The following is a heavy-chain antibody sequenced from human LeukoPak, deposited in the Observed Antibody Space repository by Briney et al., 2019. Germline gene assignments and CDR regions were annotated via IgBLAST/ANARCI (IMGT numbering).Heavy chain of an antibody. CDR3: AKVGDGSGSYSDY. J-gene: IGHJ4*02. V-gene: IGHV3-30*02. CDR2: IRYDGSNK. CDR1: GFTFSSYG. Sequence: GGSLRLSCAASGFTFSSYGMHWVRQAPGKGLEWVAFIRYDGSNKYYADSVKGRFTISRDNSKNTLYLQVNSLRAEDTAVYYCAKVGDGSGSYSDYWGQGTLVTVSS. D-gene: IGHD3-10*01.